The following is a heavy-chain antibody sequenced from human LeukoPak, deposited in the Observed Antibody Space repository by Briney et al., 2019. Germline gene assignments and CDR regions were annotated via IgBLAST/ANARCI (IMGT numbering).Heavy chain of an antibody. D-gene: IGHD3-10*01. CDR2: INPNSGGT. Sequence: ASVKVSCKASGYTFTGYYMHWVRQAPGQGLEWMGWINPNSGGTNYAQKFQGRVTMTRDTSISTAYMELSRLRSDDTAVYYCARDGYYYGSGSYDYYYYYMDVWGKGTTVTISS. CDR1: GYTFTGYY. CDR3: ARDGYYYGSGSYDYYYYYMDV. V-gene: IGHV1-2*02. J-gene: IGHJ6*03.